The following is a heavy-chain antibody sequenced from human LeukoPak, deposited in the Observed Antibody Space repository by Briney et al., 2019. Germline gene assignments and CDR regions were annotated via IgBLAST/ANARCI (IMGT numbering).Heavy chain of an antibody. CDR1: GYTFSNYG. D-gene: IGHD4-17*01. CDR2: MSDYNGYR. J-gene: IGHJ4*02. V-gene: IGHV1-18*01. Sequence: ASVKVSCKASGYTFSNYGIIWVRQAPGRGLEWMGWMSDYNGYRNYAQNFQGRVAMTTDTSTSTAYMELRSLTSDDTALYYCATEVVGYGDVHYFDSWGQGTLVTVSS. CDR3: ATEVVGYGDVHYFDS.